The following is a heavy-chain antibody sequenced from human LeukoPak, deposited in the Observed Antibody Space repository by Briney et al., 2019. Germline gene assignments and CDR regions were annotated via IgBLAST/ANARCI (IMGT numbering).Heavy chain of an antibody. D-gene: IGHD6-19*01. V-gene: IGHV3-7*01. Sequence: PGGSLRLSCAASGFTFSNYAMHWVRQAPGKGPEWVANIKQDGSATNYVDSVKGRFTISRDNAKNSLYLQMNSLRVEDSALYYCVGGSGWIFDCWGQGTVVTVSS. CDR2: IKQDGSAT. CDR3: VGGSGWIFDC. J-gene: IGHJ4*02. CDR1: GFTFSNYA.